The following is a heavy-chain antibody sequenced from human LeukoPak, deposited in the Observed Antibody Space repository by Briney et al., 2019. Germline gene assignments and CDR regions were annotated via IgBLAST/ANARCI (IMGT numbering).Heavy chain of an antibody. V-gene: IGHV1-2*02. CDR2: INPNSGGT. D-gene: IGHD6-13*01. CDR1: GYTFTGYY. J-gene: IGHJ4*02. Sequence: ASVKVSCKASGYTFTGYYMHWVRQAPGQGLEWMGWINPNSGGTNYAQKFQGRVTMTRDTSISTAYMELSRLRSDDTAVYYCARDHYSSSWYWVYWGQGTLVTVSS. CDR3: ARDHYSSSWYWVY.